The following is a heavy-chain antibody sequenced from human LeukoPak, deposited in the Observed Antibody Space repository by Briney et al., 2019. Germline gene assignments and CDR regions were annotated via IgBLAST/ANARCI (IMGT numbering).Heavy chain of an antibody. D-gene: IGHD4-17*01. CDR1: GGSISSYY. CDR2: IYTSGST. J-gene: IGHJ4*02. Sequence: SETLSLTCTVSGGSISSYYWCWIRQPAGKGLEWIGRIYTSGSTNYNPSLKSRVTISVDTSKNQFSLKLSSVTAADTAVYYCARVVDYGDYAADYWGQGTLVTVSS. CDR3: ARVVDYGDYAADY. V-gene: IGHV4-4*07.